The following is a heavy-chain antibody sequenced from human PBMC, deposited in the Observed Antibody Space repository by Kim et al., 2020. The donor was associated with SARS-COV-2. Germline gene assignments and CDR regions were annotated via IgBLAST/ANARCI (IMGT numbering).Heavy chain of an antibody. J-gene: IGHJ6*02. V-gene: IGHV3-48*02. D-gene: IGHD3-22*01. CDR3: ARASRRDSSGSYYGRDYYYAMDV. CDR1: GFTFSSYS. Sequence: GGSLRLSCAASGFTFSSYSMNWVRQAPGKGLEWVSYITSSSSTVYYADSVKGRFTISRDNAKNSLYLQMNSLRDEDTAVYYCARASRRDSSGSYYGRDYYYAMDVWGQGTTVTVSS. CDR2: ITSSSSTV.